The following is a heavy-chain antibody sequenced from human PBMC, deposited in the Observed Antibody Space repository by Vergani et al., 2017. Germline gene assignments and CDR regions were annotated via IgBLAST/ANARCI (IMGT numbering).Heavy chain of an antibody. CDR1: GFTLSNYD. D-gene: IGHD3-22*01. CDR2: IQFDGSNQ. Sequence: QVQLVESGGGVVQRGGSLRLSCATSGFTLSNYDMQWIRQGPGKGLEFVAFIQFDGSNQYYADSVKGRFTLSRDFSKNTLYLQMNSLRAEDTAVYYCAKRSGYYLNWFDPWGQGTLVTVSS. CDR3: AKRSGYYLNWFDP. J-gene: IGHJ5*02. V-gene: IGHV3-30*02.